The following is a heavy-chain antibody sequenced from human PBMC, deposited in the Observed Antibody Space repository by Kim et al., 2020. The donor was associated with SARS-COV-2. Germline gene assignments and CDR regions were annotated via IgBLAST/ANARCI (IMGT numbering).Heavy chain of an antibody. J-gene: IGHJ5*02. V-gene: IGHV4-59*01. CDR1: GGSISSYY. Sequence: SETLSLTCTVSGGSISSYYWSWIRQPPGKGLEWIWSIYNSGSTNYNPSPKSRVTISVDTSKNQFTLKLSSVTAADTAVYYCARGIAAAGTLLRSFDPWGKGTRVTVS. CDR3: ARGIAAAGTLLRSFDP. D-gene: IGHD6-13*01. CDR2: IYNSGST.